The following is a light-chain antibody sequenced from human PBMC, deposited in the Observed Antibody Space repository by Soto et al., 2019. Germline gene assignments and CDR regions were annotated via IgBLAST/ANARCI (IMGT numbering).Light chain of an antibody. CDR3: SSYTSSSTWV. J-gene: IGLJ3*02. V-gene: IGLV2-14*01. CDR2: EVS. CDR1: SSDLGTYHF. Sequence: QSALTQPASVSGSPGQSITISCTGTSSDLGTYHFVSWYQQHPDKAPKLMIYEVSNRPSGVSNRFSGSKSGNTASLTISGLQAEDEADYYCSSYTSSSTWVFGGGTKLTVL.